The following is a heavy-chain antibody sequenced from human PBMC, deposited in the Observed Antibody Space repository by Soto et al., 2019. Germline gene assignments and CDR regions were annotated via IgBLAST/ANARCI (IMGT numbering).Heavy chain of an antibody. CDR2: LSSRSTFI. CDR1: GFTLTNEN. Sequence: PGGSLRLSCTVLGFTLTNENMNWVRQAPGKGLVWVASLSSRSTFINYADPVKGRFTISRDNDKGLVYLQMNSLRAEDTAVYYCAIDPPLSMIVVVGVDDFWGQGTLVTVSS. J-gene: IGHJ4*02. V-gene: IGHV3-21*06. CDR3: AIDPPLSMIVVVGVDDF. D-gene: IGHD3-22*01.